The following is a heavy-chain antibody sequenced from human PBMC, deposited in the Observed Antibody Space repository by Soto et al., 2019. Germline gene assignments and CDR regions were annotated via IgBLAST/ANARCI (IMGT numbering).Heavy chain of an antibody. CDR3: ARQPVGYFDY. J-gene: IGHJ4*02. D-gene: IGHD1-26*01. V-gene: IGHV4-39*01. CDR2: IYYSGST. CDR1: GGSISSSSYY. Sequence: SETLSLTCTVSGGSISSSSYYWGWIRQPPGKGLEWIGSIYYSGSTYYNPSLKSRVTISVDTSKNQFSLKLSSVTAADTAVYYCARQPVGYFDYWGQGTLVTVSS.